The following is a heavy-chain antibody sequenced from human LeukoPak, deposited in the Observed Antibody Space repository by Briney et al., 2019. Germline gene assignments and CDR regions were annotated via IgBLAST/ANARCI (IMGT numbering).Heavy chain of an antibody. CDR3: TRGVGSITYLDY. J-gene: IGHJ4*02. CDR1: GYTFTSYY. V-gene: IGHV1-46*01. CDR2: INPSGGST. Sequence: ASVKVSCKASGYTFTSYYMHWVRQAPGQGLEWMGIINPSGGSTSYAQKFQGRVTMTWDTSTSTVYMELSSLRSGDTAVYYCTRGVGSITYLDYWGQGTLVTVSS. D-gene: IGHD1-20*01.